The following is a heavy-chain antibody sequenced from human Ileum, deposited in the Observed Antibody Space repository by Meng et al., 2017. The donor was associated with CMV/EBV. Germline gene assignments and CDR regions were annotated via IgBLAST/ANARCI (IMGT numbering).Heavy chain of an antibody. D-gene: IGHD1-7*01. CDR3: ARDSSGNWNYADY. CDR2: IYTSGST. J-gene: IGHJ4*02. V-gene: IGHV4-4*07. Sequence: VQLQEPGPGLVKPSETLSLTCPVSGGSISSYYWNWIRQPAGKGLEWIGRIYTSGSTNYNPSLKSRVTMSVDTSKNQFSLKLSSVTAADTAAYYCARDSSGNWNYADYWGQGTLVTVSS. CDR1: GGSISSYY.